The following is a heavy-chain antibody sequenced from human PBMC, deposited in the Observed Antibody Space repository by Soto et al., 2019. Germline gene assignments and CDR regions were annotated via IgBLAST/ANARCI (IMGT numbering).Heavy chain of an antibody. Sequence: SETLSLTCTVSGGSISSGGYYWSWIRQHPGKGLEWIGYIYYSGSTYYNPSLKSRVTISVDTSRNQFSLKLSSVTAADTAVYYCARGYCSSTSCNNWFDPWGQGTLVTVSS. CDR1: GGSISSGGYY. V-gene: IGHV4-31*03. J-gene: IGHJ5*02. D-gene: IGHD2-2*01. CDR3: ARGYCSSTSCNNWFDP. CDR2: IYYSGST.